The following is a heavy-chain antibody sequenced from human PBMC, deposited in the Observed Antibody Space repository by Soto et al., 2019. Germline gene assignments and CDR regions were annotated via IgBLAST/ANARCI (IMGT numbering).Heavy chain of an antibody. CDR3: AKLYCTDGYCYLVF. Sequence: GGYLRLSCAASGFIFNTYAMNWVRQAPRKGLEWVSTINFSGGSTYYADSVKGRFTISRDNSKNTVYLQMNSLRAEDTAVYYCAKLYCTDGYCYLVFWGPGTTVTVSS. V-gene: IGHV3-23*01. CDR1: GFIFNTYA. D-gene: IGHD2-15*01. J-gene: IGHJ6*02. CDR2: INFSGGST.